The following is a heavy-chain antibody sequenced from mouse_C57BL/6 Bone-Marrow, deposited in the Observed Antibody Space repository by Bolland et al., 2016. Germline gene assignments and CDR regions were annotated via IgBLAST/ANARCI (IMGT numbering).Heavy chain of an antibody. D-gene: IGHD2-5*01. J-gene: IGHJ2*01. CDR3: ARSYYSNLFAY. CDR2: DSYT. Sequence: DSYTNYNQKFKGKATLTVDTSSSTAYMQLSSLTSEDSAVYYCARSYYSNLFAYWGQGTT. V-gene: IGHV1-50*01.